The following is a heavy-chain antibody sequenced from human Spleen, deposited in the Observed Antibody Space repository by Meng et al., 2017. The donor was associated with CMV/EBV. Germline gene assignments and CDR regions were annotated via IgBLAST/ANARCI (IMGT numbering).Heavy chain of an antibody. V-gene: IGHV3-21*01. D-gene: IGHD3-3*01. CDR2: ISSSSYI. J-gene: IGHJ4*02. CDR1: GFTFSSYS. Sequence: GGSLRLSCAASGFTFSSYSMNWVRQAPGKGLEWVSSISSSSYIYYADSVKGRFTISRDNAKNSLYLQMNSLRAEDTAVYYCARATYYDFWSGYYTGEYYFDYWGQGTLVTVSS. CDR3: ARATYYDFWSGYYTGEYYFDY.